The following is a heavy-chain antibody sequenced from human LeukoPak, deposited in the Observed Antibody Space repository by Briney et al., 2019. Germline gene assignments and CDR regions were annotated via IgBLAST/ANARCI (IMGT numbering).Heavy chain of an antibody. V-gene: IGHV4-59*01. CDR2: IYYSGST. D-gene: IGHD6-19*01. CDR3: ARVCPSIAVAGIDY. Sequence: SETRSLTCTVSGGSISSYYWSWIRQPPGKGLEWIGYIYYSGSTNYNPSLKSRVTISVDTSKNQFSLKRSSVTAADTAVYYCARVCPSIAVAGIDYWGQGTLVTVSS. J-gene: IGHJ4*02. CDR1: GGSISSYY.